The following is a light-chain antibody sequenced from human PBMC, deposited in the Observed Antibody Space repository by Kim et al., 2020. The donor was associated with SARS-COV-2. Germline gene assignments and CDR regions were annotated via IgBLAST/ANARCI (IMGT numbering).Light chain of an antibody. CDR1: RLGNKY. CDR3: QVWESTTTV. V-gene: IGLV3-1*01. J-gene: IGLJ2*01. Sequence: SYELTQPPSVSVSPGQTASITCSGDRLGNKYVCWYQKKPDQSPVVVMYQDERRPSGIPERFSGSNSGNTATLTISGTQAMDEADYYCQVWESTTTVFGGGTQLTVL. CDR2: QDE.